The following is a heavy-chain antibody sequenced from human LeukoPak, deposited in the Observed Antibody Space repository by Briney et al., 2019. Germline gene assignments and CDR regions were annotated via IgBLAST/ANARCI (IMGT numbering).Heavy chain of an antibody. J-gene: IGHJ4*02. CDR2: INSDGSST. CDR3: ASALSWYGSPYDY. V-gene: IGHV3-74*01. D-gene: IGHD3-10*01. CDR1: GFTFSSYW. Sequence: GGSLRPSCAASGFTFSSYWMHWVRQAPGKGLVWVSRINSDGSSTSYADSVKGRFTISRDNAKNTLYLQMNSLRAEDTAVYYCASALSWYGSPYDYWGQGTLVTVSS.